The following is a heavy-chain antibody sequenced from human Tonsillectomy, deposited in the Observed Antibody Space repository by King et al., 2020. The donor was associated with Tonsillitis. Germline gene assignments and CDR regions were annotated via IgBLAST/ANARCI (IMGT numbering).Heavy chain of an antibody. CDR3: ENDVDIVVVTGHRMDL. CDR2: IGGSGGRT. Sequence: VQLVESGGGLEQPGGSLRLSWAVSGFTFSSNAMNWVRQAQGKGMEWDSGIGGSGGRTSYAESGRGRLTIFRDNSKNTLYRQMNSLRAEDTAVYYCENDVDIVVVTGHRMDLWGQGTTVTVSS. D-gene: IGHD2-21*02. CDR1: GFTFSSNA. V-gene: IGHV3-23*04. J-gene: IGHJ6*02.